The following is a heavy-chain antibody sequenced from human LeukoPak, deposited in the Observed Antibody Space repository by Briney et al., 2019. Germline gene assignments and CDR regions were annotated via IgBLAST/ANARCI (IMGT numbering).Heavy chain of an antibody. CDR3: ARLADYYDILTGYYTQYYFDY. J-gene: IGHJ4*02. CDR1: GYSISSGYY. D-gene: IGHD3-9*01. V-gene: IGHV4-38-2*01. Sequence: PSETLSLTCAVSGYSISSGYYWGWIRQPPGKGLEWIGSIYHSGSTYYNPSLKSRVTISVDTSKNQFSLKLSSVTAADTAVYYCARLADYYDILTGYYTQYYFDYWGQGILVTVSS. CDR2: IYHSGST.